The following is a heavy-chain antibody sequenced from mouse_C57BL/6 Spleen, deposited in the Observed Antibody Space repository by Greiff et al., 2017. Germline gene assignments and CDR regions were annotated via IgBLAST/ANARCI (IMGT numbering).Heavy chain of an antibody. D-gene: IGHD1-1*01. CDR3: ERYYSGSSYGCDWYFDV. V-gene: IGHV1-72*01. Sequence: VQLQQPGAELVKPGASVKLSCKASGYTFTSYWMHWVKQRPGRGLEWIGRIDPNSGGTKYNEKFKSKATLTVDKSSSTAYIQLSSLTSEDSAVYYCERYYSGSSYGCDWYFDVWGTGTTVTVSS. CDR2: IDPNSGGT. CDR1: GYTFTSYW. J-gene: IGHJ1*03.